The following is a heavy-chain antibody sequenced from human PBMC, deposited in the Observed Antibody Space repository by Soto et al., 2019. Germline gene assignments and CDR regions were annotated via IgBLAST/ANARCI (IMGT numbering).Heavy chain of an antibody. Sequence: ASVKVSCKASGYTFTSYDINWVRQATGQGLEWMGWMNPNSGNTGYAQKFQGRVTMTRNTSISTAYMELSSPRSEDTAVYYCARADTRFLEWFGYGMDVWGQGTTVTVSS. D-gene: IGHD3-3*01. CDR2: MNPNSGNT. J-gene: IGHJ6*02. CDR1: GYTFTSYD. CDR3: ARADTRFLEWFGYGMDV. V-gene: IGHV1-8*01.